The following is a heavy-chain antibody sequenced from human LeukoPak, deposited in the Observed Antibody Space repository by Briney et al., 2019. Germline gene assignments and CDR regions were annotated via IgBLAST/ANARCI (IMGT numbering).Heavy chain of an antibody. J-gene: IGHJ4*02. CDR1: GFTVSSNY. Sequence: GGSLRLSCAASGFTVSSNYMSWVRQAPGKGLEWVSVIYSGGSTYYADSVKGRFTISRDNSKNTLYLQMNSLRAEDTAVYYCARAPPLDYDFWSGYYVPSTEIWGQGTLVTVSS. D-gene: IGHD3-3*01. CDR2: IYSGGST. CDR3: ARAPPLDYDFWSGYYVPSTEI. V-gene: IGHV3-66*01.